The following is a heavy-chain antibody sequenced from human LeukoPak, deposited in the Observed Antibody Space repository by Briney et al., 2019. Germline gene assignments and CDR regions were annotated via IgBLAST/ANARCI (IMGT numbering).Heavy chain of an antibody. D-gene: IGHD4-17*01. Sequence: PGGSLRLSCAASGFTFSSYGMHWVRQAPGKGLESVAVIWYDGSNKYYADSVKGRFTISRDNSKNTLYLQMNSLRAEDTAVYYCAKDRDDYGDYIFDYWGQGTLVTVSS. CDR2: IWYDGSNK. CDR3: AKDRDDYGDYIFDY. CDR1: GFTFSSYG. V-gene: IGHV3-33*06. J-gene: IGHJ4*02.